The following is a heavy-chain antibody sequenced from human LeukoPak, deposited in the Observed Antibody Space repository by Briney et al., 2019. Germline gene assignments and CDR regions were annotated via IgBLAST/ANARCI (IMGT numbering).Heavy chain of an antibody. CDR2: IYYSGST. Sequence: SETLSLTCAVSGGSISSSNWWSWIRQPPGKGLEWIGSIYYSGSTYYNPSLKSRVTISVDKSKNQFSLKLSSVTAADTAVYYCARRIAAARTGLIFDYWGQGTLVTVSS. CDR1: GGSISSSNW. CDR3: ARRIAAARTGLIFDY. J-gene: IGHJ4*02. D-gene: IGHD6-25*01. V-gene: IGHV4-4*02.